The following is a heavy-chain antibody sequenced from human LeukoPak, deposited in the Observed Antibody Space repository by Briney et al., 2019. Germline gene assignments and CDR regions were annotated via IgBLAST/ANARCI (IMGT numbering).Heavy chain of an antibody. CDR1: GGSISSGGYY. Sequence: PSQTLSLTCTVSGGSISSGGYYWSWIRQHPGKGLEWIGYIYYSGSTYYNPSLKSRVTISVDTSKNQFSLELSSVTAADTAVYYCARYCSSTSCRAQNRDWFDPWGQGALVIVSS. J-gene: IGHJ5*02. D-gene: IGHD2-2*01. CDR3: ARYCSSTSCRAQNRDWFDP. V-gene: IGHV4-31*03. CDR2: IYYSGST.